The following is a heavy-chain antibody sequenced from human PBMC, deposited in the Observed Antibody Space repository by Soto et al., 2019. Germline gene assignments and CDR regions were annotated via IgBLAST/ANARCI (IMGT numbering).Heavy chain of an antibody. D-gene: IGHD4-4*01. J-gene: IGHJ4*03. CDR3: ARCVSARGVEDYNYSFAL. CDR1: GYSFTSYW. Sequence: PGESLKTPCKGSGYSFTSYWIGWVRQMPGKGLEWMGVIYPGDSDTRYSPSFQGQVTISADKSISTAYLQWSSLKASDTAMDYCARCVSARGVEDYNYSFALWGQGTLVTVSS. CDR2: IYPGDSDT. V-gene: IGHV5-51*01.